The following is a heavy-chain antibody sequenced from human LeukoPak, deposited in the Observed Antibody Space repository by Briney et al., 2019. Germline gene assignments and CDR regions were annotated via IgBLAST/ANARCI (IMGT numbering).Heavy chain of an antibody. D-gene: IGHD1-26*01. CDR1: GYSIDSSNW. Sequence: SETLSLTCAVSGYSIDSSNWWGWIRQPPGKGLEWIGYIYYSGSIYYTPSLKSRVTISVDTSKNQFSLKLSSVTAADTAVYYCASIVGAFDAFDIWGQGTMVTVSS. CDR3: ASIVGAFDAFDI. J-gene: IGHJ3*02. V-gene: IGHV4-28*05. CDR2: IYYSGSI.